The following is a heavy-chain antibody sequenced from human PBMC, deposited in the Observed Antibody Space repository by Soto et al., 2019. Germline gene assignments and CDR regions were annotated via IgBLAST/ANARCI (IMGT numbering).Heavy chain of an antibody. V-gene: IGHV2-5*02. J-gene: IGHJ4*02. Sequence: SGPTLVKPTQTLTLTCTFSGFSLSTSGVGVGWIRQPPGKALEWLALIYWDDDKRYSPSLKSRLTITKDTSKNQVVLTMTNMDPVDTATYYCAHKGPYYYDSSGYPPPYFDYWGQGTLVTVSS. CDR2: IYWDDDK. D-gene: IGHD3-22*01. CDR3: AHKGPYYYDSSGYPPPYFDY. CDR1: GFSLSTSGVG.